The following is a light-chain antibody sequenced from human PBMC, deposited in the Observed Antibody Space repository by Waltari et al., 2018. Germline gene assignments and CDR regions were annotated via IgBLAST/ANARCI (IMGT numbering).Light chain of an antibody. CDR1: QSLVHSDGNTY. Sequence: DVVMTQSPLSLSVTLGQPASISCRSSQSLVHSDGNTYLQRFQQRPGQSPRRLIYKVSSRESGVPDRFSGSGSGTDFTLKISRVEAEDVGVYYCMQGTYWPYTFGQGTKLDIK. CDR3: MQGTYWPYT. V-gene: IGKV2-30*02. CDR2: KVS. J-gene: IGKJ2*01.